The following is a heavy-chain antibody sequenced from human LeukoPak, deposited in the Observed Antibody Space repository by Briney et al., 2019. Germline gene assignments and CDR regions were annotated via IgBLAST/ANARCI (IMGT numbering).Heavy chain of an antibody. Sequence: SETLSLTSTVSGGSLSGSSDYWDWIRQPPGKGLEWIGSIYYTGSSSYHPSLKSRVTISVDTSKNQFSLRLTSVIAADTAVYYCARMSRLDYWGQGTLVTVSS. CDR1: GGSLSGSSDY. J-gene: IGHJ4*02. V-gene: IGHV4-39*01. CDR2: IYYTGSS. CDR3: ARMSRLDY.